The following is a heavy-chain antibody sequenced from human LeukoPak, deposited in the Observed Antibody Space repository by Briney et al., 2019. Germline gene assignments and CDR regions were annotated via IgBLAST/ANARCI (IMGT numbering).Heavy chain of an antibody. CDR1: GFTLSNYA. D-gene: IGHD3-10*01. J-gene: IGHJ4*02. Sequence: GGSLRLSWAAAGFTLSNYAMTWVRQAPGKGLEWVSCISGGGAYTHYADSVKGRFTISRDNSKNTVSLQMNSLRAEDTAVYYCAKGAFERFGEPSDYWGQGTLVTVSS. CDR3: AKGAFERFGEPSDY. CDR2: ISGGGAYT. V-gene: IGHV3-23*01.